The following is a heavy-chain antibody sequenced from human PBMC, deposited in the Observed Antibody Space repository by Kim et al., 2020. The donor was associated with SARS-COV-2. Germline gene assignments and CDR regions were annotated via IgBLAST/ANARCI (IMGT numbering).Heavy chain of an antibody. D-gene: IGHD3-22*01. CDR2: IYYSGST. V-gene: IGHV4-39*01. CDR3: RSVGGYYNLYNCFDP. Sequence: SETLSLTCTVSGGSISSNSYYWGWIRQPPGKGLEWIGSIYYSGSTYYNPSLKSRVTISVDTSKNQFSLKLSSVTAADTAVYYCRSVGGYYNLYNCFDPWGQGTLVTLSS. CDR1: GGSISSNSYY. J-gene: IGHJ5*02.